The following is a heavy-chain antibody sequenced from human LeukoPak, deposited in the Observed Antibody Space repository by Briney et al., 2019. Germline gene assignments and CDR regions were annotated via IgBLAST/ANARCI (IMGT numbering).Heavy chain of an antibody. CDR2: IYSDESST. V-gene: IGHV3-74*01. Sequence: GGSLRLSCAASGFTFSNYWMHRVRQPPGKGLVWISRIYSDESSTSYADSVKGRFTISRDNAKNSLYLQMNSLRAEDTALYYCAKDISGYRLGRGVDYWGQGTLVTVSS. J-gene: IGHJ4*02. CDR3: AKDISGYRLGRGVDY. D-gene: IGHD1-1*01. CDR1: GFTFSNYW.